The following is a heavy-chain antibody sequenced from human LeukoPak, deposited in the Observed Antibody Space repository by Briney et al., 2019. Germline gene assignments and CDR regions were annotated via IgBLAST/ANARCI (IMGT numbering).Heavy chain of an antibody. CDR2: IYSDGSP. V-gene: IGHV3-66*04. CDR3: ARLRRELWGLSFDD. J-gene: IGHJ4*02. D-gene: IGHD1-7*01. Sequence: GRSLRLSCAASGFAVSNNYMSWVRQAPGKGLEWDSVIYSDGSPYYADSVRGRFTSSRDNSKNTLYLQMNSLRAEDTAVYYCARLRRELWGLSFDDWGQGTRVTVPS. CDR1: GFAVSNNY.